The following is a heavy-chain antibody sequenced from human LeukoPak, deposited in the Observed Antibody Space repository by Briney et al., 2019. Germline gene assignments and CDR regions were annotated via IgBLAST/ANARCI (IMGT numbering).Heavy chain of an antibody. CDR1: GFALSSHW. CDR3: ARNNGMDV. Sequence: PGGSLRLSCAASGFALSSHWMTWVRQVPGRGPEWVANVNRDGSETYYLDSVKGRFPISKDNAKNSLYLQMNSLRAEDTALYHCARNNGMDVWGQGTTVIVSS. V-gene: IGHV3-7*03. J-gene: IGHJ6*02. CDR2: VNRDGSET.